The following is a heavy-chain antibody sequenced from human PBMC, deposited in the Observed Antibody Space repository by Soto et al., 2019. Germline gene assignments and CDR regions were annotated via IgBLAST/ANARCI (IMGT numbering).Heavy chain of an antibody. D-gene: IGHD4-17*01. CDR1: GGTFSTFG. Sequence: SVKVSCKASGGTFSTFGISWVRQAPGQGLEWMGGIIPFFGTARYSQKFEDRITITADESTNTVYLDLRSLTSEDTAIYYCAKSAPMDAGDKYYYDFWGQGALVTVS. CDR2: IIPFFGTA. J-gene: IGHJ4*02. V-gene: IGHV1-69*13. CDR3: AKSAPMDAGDKYYYDF.